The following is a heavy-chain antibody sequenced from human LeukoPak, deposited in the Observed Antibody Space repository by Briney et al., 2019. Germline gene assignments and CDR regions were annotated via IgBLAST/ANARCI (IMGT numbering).Heavy chain of an antibody. J-gene: IGHJ4*02. D-gene: IGHD3-3*01. CDR2: IYHRGST. V-gene: IGHV4-38-2*02. CDR3: ARGAEYYAIWRGYAGYSDY. Sequence: PSETLSLTCTVSGYSISNGYYWGWIRQPPGKGLEWVGSIYHRGSTYYNPSLRSRVTISLDRSKKKFSLKLTSVTDADTAVYFCARGAEYYAIWRGYAGYSDYWGQGISVTVSS. CDR1: GYSISNGYY.